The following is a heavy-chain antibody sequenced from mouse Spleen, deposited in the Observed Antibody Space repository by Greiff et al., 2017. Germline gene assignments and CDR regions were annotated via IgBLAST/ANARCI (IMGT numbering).Heavy chain of an antibody. CDR2: INYDGSST. V-gene: IGHV5-16*01. Sequence: EVMLVESEGGLVQPGSSMKLSCTASGFTFSDYYMAWVRQVPEKGLEWVANINYDGSSTYYLDSLKSRFIISRDNAKNILYLQMSSLKSEDTATYYCARDRNYGSSNYYAMDYWGQGTSVTVSS. CDR1: GFTFSDYY. J-gene: IGHJ4*01. D-gene: IGHD1-1*01. CDR3: ARDRNYGSSNYYAMDY.